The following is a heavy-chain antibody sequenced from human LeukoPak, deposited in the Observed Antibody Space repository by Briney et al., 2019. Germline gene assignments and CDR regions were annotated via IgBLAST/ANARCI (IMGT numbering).Heavy chain of an antibody. D-gene: IGHD3-22*01. CDR3: VKVFDRSGYYYGFDY. CDR2: ITGYGDST. CDR1: GFTFSSYG. V-gene: IGHV3-23*01. J-gene: IGHJ4*02. Sequence: GGTLRLSCVASGFTFSSYGMSWVRQAPGKGLKWVSAITGYGDSTYYADSVKGRFTISRDNSKNTLYLQMNSLRAEDTAVFYCVKVFDRSGYYYGFDYWGQGTLVTVSP.